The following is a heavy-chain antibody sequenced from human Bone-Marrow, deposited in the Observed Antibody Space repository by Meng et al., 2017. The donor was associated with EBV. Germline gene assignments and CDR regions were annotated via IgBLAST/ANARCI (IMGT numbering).Heavy chain of an antibody. D-gene: IGHD3-10*01. J-gene: IGHJ4*02. Sequence: QVQLVQAGAEVKKPGSSVKVSCKTSGSTFRSDAISWVRQGPGQGLEWMGGLIPMSGAPHYAQKFQDRVTITADESTSTHYMDLSGLRSEDTAVYYCASESGRGFTPDYWGQGTLVTVSS. CDR1: GSTFRSDA. CDR3: ASESGRGFTPDY. CDR2: LIPMSGAP. V-gene: IGHV1-69*01.